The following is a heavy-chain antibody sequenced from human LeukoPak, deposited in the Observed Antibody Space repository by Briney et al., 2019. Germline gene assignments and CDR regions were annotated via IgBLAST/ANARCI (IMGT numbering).Heavy chain of an antibody. Sequence: VASVKVSCKASGGTSSSYTISWVRQAPGQGLEWMGRIIPILGIANYAQKFQGRVTITADKSTSTAYMELSSLRSEDTAVYYCARDVWGRDYFDYWGQGTLVTVSS. V-gene: IGHV1-69*04. J-gene: IGHJ4*02. CDR3: ARDVWGRDYFDY. CDR1: GGTSSSYT. D-gene: IGHD3-16*01. CDR2: IIPILGIA.